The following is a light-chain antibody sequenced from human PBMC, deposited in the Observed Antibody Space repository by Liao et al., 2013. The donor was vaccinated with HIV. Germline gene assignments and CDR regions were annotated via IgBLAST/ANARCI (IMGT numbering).Light chain of an antibody. CDR1: NIGSRG. Sequence: YVLTQPPSVSVAPGQTAVITCGGNNIGSRGVHWYQQKPGQAPVLVIYYDRDRPSGIPERFSGSNSGNTATLTISRVEVGDEADYYCHVWDRSSDVVFGGGTKLTVL. J-gene: IGLJ2*01. CDR3: HVWDRSSDVV. CDR2: YDR. V-gene: IGLV3-21*01.